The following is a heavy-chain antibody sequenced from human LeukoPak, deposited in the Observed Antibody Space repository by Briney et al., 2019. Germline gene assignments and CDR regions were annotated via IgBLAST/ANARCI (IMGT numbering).Heavy chain of an antibody. J-gene: IGHJ4*02. CDR1: GFTVSSLA. CDR3: AGYGSGSYYNDY. CDR2: IYSGGST. V-gene: IGHV3-66*01. D-gene: IGHD3-10*01. Sequence: GGSLRLSCAASGFTVSSLAMHWVRQAPGKGLECVSLIYSGGSTKYADSVKGRFTISRDNSKNTLYLQMNSLRAEDTAVYYCAGYGSGSYYNDYWGQGTLVTVSS.